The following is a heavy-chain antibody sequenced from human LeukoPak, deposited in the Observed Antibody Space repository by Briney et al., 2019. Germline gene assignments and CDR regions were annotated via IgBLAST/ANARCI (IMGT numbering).Heavy chain of an antibody. CDR2: INHSGST. V-gene: IGHV4-34*01. Sequence: PSGTLSLTCAVYGGSFSGYYWSWLRQPPGKGLEWIGEINHSGSTHYNPSLKSRVTISVDTSKNQFSLKLSSVTAADTAVYYCARGAPYYDFWSGYYPGGGPDAFDIWGQGTMVTVSS. D-gene: IGHD3-3*01. CDR3: ARGAPYYDFWSGYYPGGGPDAFDI. J-gene: IGHJ3*02. CDR1: GGSFSGYY.